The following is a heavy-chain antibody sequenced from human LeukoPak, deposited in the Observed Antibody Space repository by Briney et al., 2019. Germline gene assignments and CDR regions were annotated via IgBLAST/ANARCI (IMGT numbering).Heavy chain of an antibody. CDR3: ARGLRWPDF. V-gene: IGHV3-7*03. CDR2: INQDASGA. CDR1: GFTFSNYW. D-gene: IGHD4-23*01. J-gene: IGHJ4*02. Sequence: GGSPRLSCAVSGFTFSNYWMSWVRQAPGKGPEWVANINQDASGASYVDSVRGRFTISRDNAKESVYLQMNSLRADDTAIYYCARGLRWPDFWGQGTLVTVSS.